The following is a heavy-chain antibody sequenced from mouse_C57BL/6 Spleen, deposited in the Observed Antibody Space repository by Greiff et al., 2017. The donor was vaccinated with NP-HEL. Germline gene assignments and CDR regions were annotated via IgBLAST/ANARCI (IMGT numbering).Heavy chain of an antibody. CDR1: GYAFSSSW. Sequence: QVQLKQSGPELVKPGASVKISCKASGYAFSSSWMNWVKQRPGKGLEWIGRIYPGDGDTNYNGKFKGKATLTADKSSSTAYMQLSSLTSEDSAVYFCARGEPYYVDYWGQGTTLTVSS. V-gene: IGHV1-82*01. CDR2: IYPGDGDT. CDR3: ARGEPYYVDY. J-gene: IGHJ2*01.